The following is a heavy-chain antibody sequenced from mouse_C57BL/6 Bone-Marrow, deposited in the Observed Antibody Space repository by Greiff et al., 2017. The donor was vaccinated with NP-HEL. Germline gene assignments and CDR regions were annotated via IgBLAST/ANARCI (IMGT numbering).Heavy chain of an antibody. V-gene: IGHV1-59*01. CDR2: IDPSDSYT. D-gene: IGHD1-1*01. J-gene: IGHJ2*01. CDR3: ARYYYGSPFDY. CDR1: GYTFTSYW. Sequence: VKLQQSGAELVRPGTSVKLSCKASGYTFTSYWMHWVKQRPGQGLEWIGVIDPSDSYTNYNQKFKGKATLTVDTSSSTAYMQLSSLTSEDSAVYYCARYYYGSPFDYWGQGTTLTVSS.